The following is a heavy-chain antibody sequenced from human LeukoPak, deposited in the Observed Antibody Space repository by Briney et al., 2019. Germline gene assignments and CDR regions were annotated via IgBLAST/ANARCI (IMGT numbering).Heavy chain of an antibody. CDR1: GGSFSGYY. CDR2: INHSGST. Sequence: PSETLSLTCAVYGGSFSGYYWSWIRQSPGKGLEWIGEINHSGSTNYNPSLKSRVTISVDTSKNQFSLKLSSVTAADTAVYYCARNDYFGINNGMDVWGQGTTVTVS. D-gene: IGHD2/OR15-2a*01. J-gene: IGHJ6*02. V-gene: IGHV4-34*01. CDR3: ARNDYFGINNGMDV.